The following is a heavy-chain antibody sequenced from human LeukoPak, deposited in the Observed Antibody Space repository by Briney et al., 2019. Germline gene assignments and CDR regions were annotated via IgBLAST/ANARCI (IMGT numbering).Heavy chain of an antibody. V-gene: IGHV3-21*01. CDR1: GFTFSSYE. D-gene: IGHD2-15*01. J-gene: IGHJ3*02. CDR2: ISKNSGYM. CDR3: ARSSMVDANDAFDI. Sequence: GGSLRLSCTGSGFTFSSYEMNWVRQAPGKGLEWVSSISKNSGYMYYIDSVKGRFTISRDNAKNSMYLQMNSLRADDTAVYYCARSSMVDANDAFDIWGQGTMVTVSS.